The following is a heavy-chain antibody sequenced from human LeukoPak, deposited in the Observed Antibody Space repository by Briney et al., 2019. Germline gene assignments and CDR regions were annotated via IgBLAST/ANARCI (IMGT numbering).Heavy chain of an antibody. CDR3: AGGGIRDGSNYLDY. CDR2: VYTSGST. Sequence: PSETLSLTCTVAGGSISSGGYYWSWIRQPAGKGLEWIGRVYTSGSTNYNPSLKSRVTISVDTSKNQFSLKLSSVTAADTAVYYRAGGGIRDGSNYLDYWGQGTLVTVSS. D-gene: IGHD2-15*01. J-gene: IGHJ4*02. V-gene: IGHV4-61*02. CDR1: GGSISSGGYY.